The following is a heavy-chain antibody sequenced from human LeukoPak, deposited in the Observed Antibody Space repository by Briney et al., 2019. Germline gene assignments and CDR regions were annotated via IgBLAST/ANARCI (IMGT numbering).Heavy chain of an antibody. CDR1: GFTFSDHF. CDR3: ASVTASALTTRSPPYHFYHYSTDV. CDR2: ISDSGSSK. J-gene: IGHJ6*03. D-gene: IGHD4-11*01. V-gene: IGHV3-11*01. Sequence: GGSLRLSCAASGFTFSDHFMTWIRQAPGKGLEWVSYISDSGSSKYYPDSVEGRFTISRDNAKNSLYLEMNSLRVEDTAVYYCASVTASALTTRSPPYHFYHYSTDVWGKGTTVIVSS.